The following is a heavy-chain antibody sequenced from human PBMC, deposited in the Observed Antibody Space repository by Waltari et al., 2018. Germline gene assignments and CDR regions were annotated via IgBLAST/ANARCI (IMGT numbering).Heavy chain of an antibody. CDR1: GYTFTSYG. CDR3: ARGRPHGSSWYTNWFDP. J-gene: IGHJ5*02. D-gene: IGHD6-13*01. V-gene: IGHV1-18*01. CDR2: ISAYNGNT. Sequence: GAEVKKPGASVKVSCKASGYTFTSYGISWVRQAPGQGLEWMGWISAYNGNTNYAQKLQGRVTMTTDTSTSTAYMELRSLRSDDTAVYYCARGRPHGSSWYTNWFDPWGQGTLVTVSS.